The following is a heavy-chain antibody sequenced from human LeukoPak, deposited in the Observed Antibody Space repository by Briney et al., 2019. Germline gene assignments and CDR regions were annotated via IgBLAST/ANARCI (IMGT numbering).Heavy chain of an antibody. D-gene: IGHD6-19*01. V-gene: IGHV4-39*01. Sequence: SETLSLTCTVSGASISSSNYYWGWIRQPPGKGLEWIGSIYYSGTTYYNPSLKSRVTISVDASKNQFSLKLSSVTAADTALYYCTYSSGWSYYFDYWGRGTLVSVFS. CDR1: GASISSSNYY. J-gene: IGHJ4*02. CDR3: TYSSGWSYYFDY. CDR2: IYYSGTT.